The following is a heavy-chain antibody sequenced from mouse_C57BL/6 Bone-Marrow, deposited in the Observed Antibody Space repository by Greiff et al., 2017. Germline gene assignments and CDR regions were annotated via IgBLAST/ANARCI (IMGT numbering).Heavy chain of an antibody. D-gene: IGHD1-1*01. CDR3: ATPYYYGSSYWYFDV. V-gene: IGHV1-69*01. Sequence: VQLQQPGAELVMPGASVKLSCKASGYTFTSYWMHWVKQRPGQGLEWIGELDPSDSYTNYHQKFKGKSTLTVDKSSSTAYMQLSSLTSEDSAVYYCATPYYYGSSYWYFDVWGTGTTVTVSS. CDR1: GYTFTSYW. J-gene: IGHJ1*03. CDR2: LDPSDSYT.